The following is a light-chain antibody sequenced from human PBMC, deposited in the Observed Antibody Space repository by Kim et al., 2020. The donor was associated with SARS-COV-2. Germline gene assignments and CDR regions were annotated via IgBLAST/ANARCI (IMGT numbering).Light chain of an antibody. J-gene: IGKJ2*01. Sequence: LSPGERAALSCRASQGLSSNSLAWYQQKPGQAPRLLIYGASRRATGIPDRFSGSGSGTDFTLTIRRLEPEDFAVYYCQQYASSPYTFGQGTKLEI. CDR2: GAS. CDR3: QQYASSPYT. CDR1: QGLSSNS. V-gene: IGKV3-20*01.